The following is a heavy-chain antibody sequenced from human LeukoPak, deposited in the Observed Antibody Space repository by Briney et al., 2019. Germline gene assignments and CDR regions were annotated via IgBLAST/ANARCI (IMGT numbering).Heavy chain of an antibody. CDR3: ASRVAVTLNGMDV. CDR1: GGTFSSYA. J-gene: IGHJ6*02. D-gene: IGHD2-21*01. V-gene: IGHV1-69*04. CDR2: IIPILGIA. Sequence: ASVKVSCKAYGGTFSSYAISWVRQAPGQGLEWMGRIIPILGIANYAQKFQGRVTITADKSTSTAYMELSSLRSEDTAVYYCASRVAVTLNGMDVWGQGTTVTVSS.